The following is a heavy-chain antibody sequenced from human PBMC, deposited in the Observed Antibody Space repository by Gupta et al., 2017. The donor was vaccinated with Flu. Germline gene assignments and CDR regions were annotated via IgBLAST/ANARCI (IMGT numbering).Heavy chain of an antibody. D-gene: IGHD2-2*02. CDR3: ARDCSSTSCYTDSPGILDY. CDR2: IIPIFGTA. CDR1: GGTFSSYA. J-gene: IGHJ4*02. V-gene: IGHV1-69*01. Sequence: QVQLVQSGAEVKKPGSSVKVSCKASGGTFSSYAISWVRQAPGQGLEWMGGIIPIFGTANYAQKFQGRVTITADESTSTAYMELSSLRSEDTAVYYCARDCSSTSCYTDSPGILDYWGQGTLVTVSS.